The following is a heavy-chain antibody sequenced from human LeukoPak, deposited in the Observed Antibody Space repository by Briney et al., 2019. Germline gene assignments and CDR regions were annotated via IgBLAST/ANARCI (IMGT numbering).Heavy chain of an antibody. CDR3: ARYMVRGVPTVNYYGMDV. J-gene: IGHJ6*02. V-gene: IGHV3-53*04. CDR2: IYSGGST. D-gene: IGHD3-10*01. Sequence: GGSLRLSCAASGFTVSSNYMSWVRQAPGKGLEWVSVIYSGGSTYYADSVKGRFTISRHNSKNPLYLQMNSLRAEDTAVYYCARYMVRGVPTVNYYGMDVWGQGTTVTVSS. CDR1: GFTVSSNY.